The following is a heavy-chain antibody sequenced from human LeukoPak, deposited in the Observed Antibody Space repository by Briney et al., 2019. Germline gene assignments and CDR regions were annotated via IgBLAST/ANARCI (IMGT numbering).Heavy chain of an antibody. CDR1: GFTFSSYA. CDR3: AKAGVERTYYYYGMDV. CDR2: ISGSGGST. V-gene: IGHV3-23*01. Sequence: GGSLRLSCAASGFTFSSYAMSWVRQAPGKGLEWVSAISGSGGSTYYADSVKGRFTISRDNSKNTLYLQMNSLRAEDTAVYYCAKAGVERTYYYYGMDVWGQGTTVTVSS. J-gene: IGHJ6*02.